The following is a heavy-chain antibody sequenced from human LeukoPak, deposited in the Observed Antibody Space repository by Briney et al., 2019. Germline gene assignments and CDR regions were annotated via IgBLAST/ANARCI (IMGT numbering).Heavy chain of an antibody. V-gene: IGHV4-34*01. CDR1: GCSISSGYY. CDR2: INHSGST. J-gene: IGHJ4*02. CDR3: ARGRAFFD. Sequence: SETLSLTCTVSGCSISSGYYWNWIRQPPGKGLEWIGEINHSGSTNYNPSLKSRVTISIDTSKNQFSLRLSSVTAADTAVYYCARGRAFFDWGQGTLVIVSS. D-gene: IGHD3-3*02.